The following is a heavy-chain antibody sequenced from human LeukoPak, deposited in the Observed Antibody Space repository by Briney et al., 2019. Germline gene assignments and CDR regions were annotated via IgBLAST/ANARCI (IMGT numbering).Heavy chain of an antibody. CDR3: AKSYSSGWPYYFDY. Sequence: GRSLRLSCAASGFTFSSYGMHWVRQAPGKGLEWVAVIWYDGSNKYYADSVKGRFTISRDNSKNTLYLQMNSLRAEDTAVYFCAKSYSSGWPYYFDYWGQGTLVPVSS. D-gene: IGHD6-25*01. J-gene: IGHJ4*02. CDR2: IWYDGSNK. V-gene: IGHV3-33*06. CDR1: GFTFSSYG.